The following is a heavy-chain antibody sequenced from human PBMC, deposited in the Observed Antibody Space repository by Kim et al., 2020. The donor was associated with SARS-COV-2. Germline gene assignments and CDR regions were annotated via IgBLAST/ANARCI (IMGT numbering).Heavy chain of an antibody. Sequence: ASVKVSCKASGYTFSDYAMHWVRQAPGQRLEWMGWINVGNGNTRYSQKCQGRVTITRDTSASTAYMELSSLKSEDTAVYYCARFRYGSGSYPTYWGQGTLVTVAS. V-gene: IGHV1-3*01. CDR2: INVGNGNT. J-gene: IGHJ4*02. CDR3: ARFRYGSGSYPTY. CDR1: GYTFSDYA. D-gene: IGHD3-10*01.